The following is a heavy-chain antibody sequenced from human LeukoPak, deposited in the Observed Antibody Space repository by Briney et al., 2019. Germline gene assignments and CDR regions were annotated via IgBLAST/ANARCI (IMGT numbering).Heavy chain of an antibody. V-gene: IGHV3-48*02. CDR2: ISTTSSTI. Sequence: GGSLRLSCAASGFTFSTYAMNWVRQAPGKGLEWVSLISTTSSTIFYADSVKGRFTISRDNAKNSLYLQMNSLRDEDTAMYYCARVYSGSCQCWVQGTLVTVSS. D-gene: IGHD1-26*01. J-gene: IGHJ4*02. CDR1: GFTFSTYA. CDR3: ARVYSGSCQC.